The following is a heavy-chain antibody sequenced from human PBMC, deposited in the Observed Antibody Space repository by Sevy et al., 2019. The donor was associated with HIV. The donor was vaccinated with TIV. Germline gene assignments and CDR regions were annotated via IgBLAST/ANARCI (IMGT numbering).Heavy chain of an antibody. V-gene: IGHV3-7*01. J-gene: IGHJ4*02. CDR3: ARGVGLDC. CDR2: IRPDGSDK. D-gene: IGHD1-26*01. Sequence: GGSLRLSCAASGFTFSPYWMTWVRQAPGKGLEWVANIRPDGSDKYYVDSVKGRFTISRDNAKNSRYLQMNSLRPDDTAMYYCARGVGLDCWGQGALVTVSS. CDR1: GFTFSPYW.